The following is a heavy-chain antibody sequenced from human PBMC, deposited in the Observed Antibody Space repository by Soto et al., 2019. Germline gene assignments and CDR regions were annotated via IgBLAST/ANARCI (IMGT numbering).Heavy chain of an antibody. V-gene: IGHV1-18*04. Sequence: ASVKVSCKASGYTFTSYGISWVRQAPGQGLEWMGWISAYNGNTNYAQKLQGRVTMTTDTSTSTGYMELRSLRSDDTAVYYCARIQREDTAMVNYYYGMDVWGQGTTVTVS. CDR1: GYTFTSYG. D-gene: IGHD5-18*01. J-gene: IGHJ6*02. CDR2: ISAYNGNT. CDR3: ARIQREDTAMVNYYYGMDV.